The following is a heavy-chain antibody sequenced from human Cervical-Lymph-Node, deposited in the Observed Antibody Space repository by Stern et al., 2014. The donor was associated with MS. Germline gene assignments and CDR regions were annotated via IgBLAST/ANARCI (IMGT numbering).Heavy chain of an antibody. V-gene: IGHV3-33*06. CDR2: IWYDGSTE. CDR1: GFTFSYFG. CDR3: AKDRGDGYSYYGMDV. Sequence: QVQLVQSGGGVVQPGRSLRLSCAASGFTFSYFGMHWVRQAPGKGLEWVALIWYDGSTEYYADSVTGRFAISRDSSKNTLYLQMNSLRAEDSAVYYCAKDRGDGYSYYGMDVWGQGTTVIVSS. D-gene: IGHD3-10*01. J-gene: IGHJ6*02.